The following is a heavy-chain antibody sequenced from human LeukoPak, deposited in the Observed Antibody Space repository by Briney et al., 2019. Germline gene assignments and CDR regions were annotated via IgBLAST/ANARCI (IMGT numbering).Heavy chain of an antibody. CDR1: GGSISSYY. J-gene: IGHJ4*02. D-gene: IGHD2-15*01. CDR3: ARERSYGRLDY. V-gene: IGHV4-4*07. Sequence: KPAETLSLTCTVSGGSISSYYWSWVRQPAGKGLEWIGRIYTSGGSNCNPSLKSRVTMSVNITKNHFFFKLSSVTSAETAVYYCARERSYGRLDYWGQGTLVTVSS. CDR2: IYTSGGS.